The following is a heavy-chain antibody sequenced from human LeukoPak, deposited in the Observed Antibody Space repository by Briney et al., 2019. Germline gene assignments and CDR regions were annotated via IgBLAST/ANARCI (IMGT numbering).Heavy chain of an antibody. D-gene: IGHD3-3*01. V-gene: IGHV3-33*01. J-gene: IGHJ6*01. CDR3: ARDWTSSTYYDFWSSHVGAGMDV. CDR1: GFTFSSYG. Sequence: GGSLRLSCAASGFTFSSYGMHWVRQAPGKGLEWVAVIWYDGSNKYYADSVKGRFTISRDNSKNTLYLQMNSLRADDTAVYYCARDWTSSTYYDFWSSHVGAGMDVWGQGTTVTVSS. CDR2: IWYDGSNK.